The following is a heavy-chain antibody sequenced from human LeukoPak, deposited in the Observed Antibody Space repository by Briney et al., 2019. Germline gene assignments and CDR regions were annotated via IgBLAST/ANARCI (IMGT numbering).Heavy chain of an antibody. Sequence: GGSLRLSCAASGFTFSSHAMSWVRQAPGKGLEWVSTIGGSGSPIFYTDSVKGRFTISRDNSRNTLHLQMNSLSAEDSAIYYCVKDFDYGGQGTLVTVSS. J-gene: IGHJ4*02. CDR2: IGGSGSPI. CDR1: GFTFSSHA. CDR3: VKDFDY. V-gene: IGHV3-23*01.